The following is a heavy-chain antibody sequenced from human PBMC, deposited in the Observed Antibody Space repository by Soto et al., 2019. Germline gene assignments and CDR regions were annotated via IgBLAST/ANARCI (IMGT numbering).Heavy chain of an antibody. CDR1: GYTFTGYY. D-gene: IGHD3-16*01. CDR3: ARAVGVIENWFDP. J-gene: IGHJ5*02. CDR2: INPNSGGT. V-gene: IGHV1-2*02. Sequence: ASVKVSCKASGYTFTGYYMHWLRQAPGQGLEWMGWINPNSGGTSYAQKFQGRVTMTRDTSISTAYMELSRLRSDDTAVYYCARAVGVIENWFDPWGQGTLVTVSS.